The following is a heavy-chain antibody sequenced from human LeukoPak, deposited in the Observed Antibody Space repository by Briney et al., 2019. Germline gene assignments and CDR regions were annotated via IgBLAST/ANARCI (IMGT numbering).Heavy chain of an antibody. J-gene: IGHJ4*02. D-gene: IGHD1-26*01. V-gene: IGHV3-21*01. CDR1: GFTFSSYS. CDR2: ISSSSYI. Sequence: GGSLRLSCAASGFTFSSYSMNWVRQAPGKGLEWVSSISSSSYIYYADSVKGRFTISRDSAKNSLYLQMNSLRAEDTAVYYCARDRSVGAKHFDYWGQGTLVTVSS. CDR3: ARDRSVGAKHFDY.